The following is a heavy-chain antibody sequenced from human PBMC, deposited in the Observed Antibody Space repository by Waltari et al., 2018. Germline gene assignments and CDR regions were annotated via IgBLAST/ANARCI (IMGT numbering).Heavy chain of an antibody. CDR2: INDVGSHI. Sequence: ASGFSINTYMDWFRQAPGQGLEWVSSINDVGSHIFYADSVRGRFIISRDDAKNSLDLEMNSLRAEYTAVYYCVRAVRSGALRSYWFDPWGQGTLVTVSS. CDR3: VRAVRSGALRSYWFDP. D-gene: IGHD3-22*01. V-gene: IGHV3-21*01. CDR1: GFSINTY. J-gene: IGHJ5*02.